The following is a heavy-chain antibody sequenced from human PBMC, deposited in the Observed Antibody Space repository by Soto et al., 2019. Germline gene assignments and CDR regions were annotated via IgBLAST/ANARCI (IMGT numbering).Heavy chain of an antibody. CDR2: IIPIFGTA. CDR1: GGTFSSYA. CDR3: ARDLAPRDGHDY. J-gene: IGHJ4*02. Sequence: ASVKVSCKASGGTFSSYAISWVRQAPGQGLEWMGGIIPIFGTANYAQKFQGRVTITADKSTSTAYMELSSLRSEDTAVYYCARDLAPRDGHDYWGQGTLVTV. V-gene: IGHV1-69*06.